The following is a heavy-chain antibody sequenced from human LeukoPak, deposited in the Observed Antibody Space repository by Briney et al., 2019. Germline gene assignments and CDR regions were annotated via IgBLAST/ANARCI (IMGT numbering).Heavy chain of an antibody. V-gene: IGHV3-21*01. D-gene: IGHD2-2*01. CDR1: GFTFSSYS. CDR2: ISSSSSYI. J-gene: IGHJ4*02. CDR3: ARVRGIVVVTAAIRGFDY. Sequence: GGSLRLSCAASGFTFSSYSMNWVRQAPGKGLEWVSSISSSSSYIYYADSVKGRFTISRDNAKTSLYLQMNSLRAEETAVYYCARVRGIVVVTAAIRGFDYWGQGTLVTVSS.